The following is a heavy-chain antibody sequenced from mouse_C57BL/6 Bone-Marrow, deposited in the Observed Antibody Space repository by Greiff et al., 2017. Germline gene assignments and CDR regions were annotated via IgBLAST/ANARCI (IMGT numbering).Heavy chain of an antibody. D-gene: IGHD4-1*01. CDR3: ATANWDVDY. CDR2: IYPGSGNT. V-gene: IGHV1-66*01. J-gene: IGHJ2*01. Sequence: QVHVKQSGPELVKPGASVKISCKASGYSFTSYYIHWVKQRPGQGLEWIGWIYPGSGNTKYNEKFKGKATLTADTSSSTAYMQLSSLTSEDSAVYYCATANWDVDYWGQGTTLTVSS. CDR1: GYSFTSYY.